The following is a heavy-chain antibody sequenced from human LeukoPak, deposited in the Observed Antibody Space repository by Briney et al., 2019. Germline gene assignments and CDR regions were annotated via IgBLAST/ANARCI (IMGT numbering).Heavy chain of an antibody. J-gene: IGHJ4*02. D-gene: IGHD7-27*01. CDR2: FHPEDGET. CDR3: ATPQELGWSYDY. CDR1: GYTLTELS. Sequence: ASVTVSCKVSGYTLTELSMHWVRQAPGKGLEWMGGFHPEDGETIYAQKFQGRVTMTEDTSTDTAYMELSSQRSEDTAVYYCATPQELGWSYDYWGQGTLVTVSS. V-gene: IGHV1-24*01.